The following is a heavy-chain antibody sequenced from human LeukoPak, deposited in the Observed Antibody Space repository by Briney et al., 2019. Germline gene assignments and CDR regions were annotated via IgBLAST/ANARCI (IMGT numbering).Heavy chain of an antibody. CDR2: MSYSGSA. CDR3: ARGSLISSRPLPVWFDP. V-gene: IGHV4-59*08. D-gene: IGHD6-13*01. CDR1: GGSISSYY. Sequence: SETLSLTCTASGGSISSYYWSWIRQPPEKGLEWIGYMSYSGSANYNPSLRSRVTISVDMSKNQLSLNLRSATAADTAVYYCARGSLISSRPLPVWFDPWGQGTLVTVSS. J-gene: IGHJ5*02.